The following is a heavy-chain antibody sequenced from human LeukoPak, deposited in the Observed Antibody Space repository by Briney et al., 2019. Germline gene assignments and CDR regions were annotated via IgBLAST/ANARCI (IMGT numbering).Heavy chain of an antibody. D-gene: IGHD3-16*01. CDR1: GFTFSSYW. Sequence: GGSLRLSCSASGFTFSSYWMSWVRQAPGKGLEWVANIKQDRSEKYYVDSVKGQFTISRDNAKNSLYLQMNSLRAEDTAVYYCAREVRQPLGDWFDPWGEGTLVTVSS. V-gene: IGHV3-7*01. CDR3: AREVRQPLGDWFDP. J-gene: IGHJ5*02. CDR2: IKQDRSEK.